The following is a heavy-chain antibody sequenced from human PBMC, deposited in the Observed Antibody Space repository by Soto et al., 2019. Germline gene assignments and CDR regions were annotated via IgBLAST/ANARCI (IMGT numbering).Heavy chain of an antibody. V-gene: IGHV1-8*01. Sequence: ASVKVSCKASGYTFTSYDINWVRQATGQGLEWMGWMNPNSGNTGHAQKFQGRVTMTRNTSISTAYMELSSLRSEDTAVYYCARAAYYYDSSGYYPGDYWGQGSLVTVSS. CDR2: MNPNSGNT. CDR3: ARAAYYYDSSGYYPGDY. D-gene: IGHD3-22*01. J-gene: IGHJ4*02. CDR1: GYTFTSYD.